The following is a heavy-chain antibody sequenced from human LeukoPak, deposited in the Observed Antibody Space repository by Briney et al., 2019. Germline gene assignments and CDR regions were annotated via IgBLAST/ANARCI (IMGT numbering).Heavy chain of an antibody. V-gene: IGHV3-30*02. CDR2: IRYDGSDK. J-gene: IGHJ3*02. Sequence: GGSLSLSCAASGFTFSNYDMHWVRQAPGKGLEWVAFIRYDGSDKYYVDSVKGRFTISRDNSRNILYLQMNSLTAEDTAVYYCAKNRVGHNYADAFEIWGQGTMVRVCS. CDR1: GFTFSNYD. D-gene: IGHD5-24*01. CDR3: AKNRVGHNYADAFEI.